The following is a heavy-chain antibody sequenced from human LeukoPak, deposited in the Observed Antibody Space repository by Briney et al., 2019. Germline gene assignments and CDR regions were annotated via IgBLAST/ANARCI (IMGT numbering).Heavy chain of an antibody. CDR3: AKFIGGDQYYFDY. CDR2: ISGSGDNT. J-gene: IGHJ4*02. Sequence: GGSLRLSCAASGFTFSNYGMSWVRQAPGKGLEWVSAISGSGDNTYYADSVKGRFTSSRDNSKNTLYLQMNSLRAEDTAVYYCAKFIGGDQYYFDYWGQGTLVTVSS. D-gene: IGHD3-3*01. CDR1: GFTFSNYG. V-gene: IGHV3-23*01.